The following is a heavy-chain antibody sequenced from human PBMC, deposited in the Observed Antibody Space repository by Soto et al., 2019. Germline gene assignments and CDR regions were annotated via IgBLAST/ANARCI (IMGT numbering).Heavy chain of an antibody. Sequence: QVQLQESGPGLVKPSETLSLTCTVSGGSISSYYWSWIRQPPGKGLEWIGYIYYSGSTNYNPSLKRRVTISVDTSKNQFSLKLSSVTATDTAVYYCARGENIVVVPAGYDAFDIWGQGTMVTVSS. CDR1: GGSISSYY. D-gene: IGHD2-2*01. CDR3: ARGENIVVVPAGYDAFDI. CDR2: IYYSGST. J-gene: IGHJ3*02. V-gene: IGHV4-59*08.